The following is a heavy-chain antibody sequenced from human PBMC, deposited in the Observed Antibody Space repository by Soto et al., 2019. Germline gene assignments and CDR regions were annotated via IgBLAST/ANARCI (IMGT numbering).Heavy chain of an antibody. CDR1: GFTFSSYG. Sequence: LRLSCAASGFTFSSYGMHWVRQAPGKGLEWVAVIWYDGSNKYYADSVKGRFTISRDNSKNTLYLQMNSLRAEDTAVYYCARDVGVQELDYWGQGTLVTVSS. CDR2: IWYDGSNK. J-gene: IGHJ4*02. D-gene: IGHD6-6*01. CDR3: ARDVGVQELDY. V-gene: IGHV3-33*01.